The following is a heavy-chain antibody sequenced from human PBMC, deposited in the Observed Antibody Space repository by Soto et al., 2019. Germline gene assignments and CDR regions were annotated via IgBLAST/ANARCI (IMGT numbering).Heavy chain of an antibody. V-gene: IGHV3-30*18. CDR1: GFVFSIYG. CDR3: GKSFSCRDSVCPDTIDC. Sequence: QVPLVESGGGVVQPGRSLRLSCAASGFVFSIYGMHWVRQAPGKGLEWGADISYDGSKKHYADAVQGRFTISRVNYRNTLYLQINSLRAQDTAVYYCGKSFSCRDSVCPDTIDCWGEGTLVSVAS. CDR2: ISYDGSKK. D-gene: IGHD2-8*01. J-gene: IGHJ4*02.